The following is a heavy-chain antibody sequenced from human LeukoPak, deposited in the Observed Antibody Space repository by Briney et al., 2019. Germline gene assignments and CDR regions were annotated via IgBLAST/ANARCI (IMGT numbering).Heavy chain of an antibody. D-gene: IGHD4-23*01. CDR1: GYSFNDYY. Sequence: ASVKVSGKASGYSFNDYYIHWVRQAPGQGLEWMGWISPNSGGTNYAQNFQGRVTMTRDTSITTAYMELSGLTSDDTALYYCARNYGGTSKYFDYWGQGTLVTVSS. CDR3: ARNYGGTSKYFDY. V-gene: IGHV1-2*02. J-gene: IGHJ4*02. CDR2: ISPNSGGT.